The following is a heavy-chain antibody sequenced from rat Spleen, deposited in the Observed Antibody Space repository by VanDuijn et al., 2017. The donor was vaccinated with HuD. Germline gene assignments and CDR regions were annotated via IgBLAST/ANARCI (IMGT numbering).Heavy chain of an antibody. CDR3: TRETTGVTPLIDY. Sequence: QVRLKESGPGLVQPSQTLSLTCTVSGFSLATYSVSWVRQPSGKGPEWMGRMWYDGDTAYNSALKSRLSISRDTSKNQVVLEMNSLQTDDVGTYYCTRETTGVTPLIDYWGQGVMVTVSS. CDR1: GFSLATYS. CDR2: MWYDGDT. D-gene: IGHD1-7*01. J-gene: IGHJ2*01. V-gene: IGHV2-63*01.